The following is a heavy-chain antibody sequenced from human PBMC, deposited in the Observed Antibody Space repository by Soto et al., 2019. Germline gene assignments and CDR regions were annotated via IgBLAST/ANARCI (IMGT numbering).Heavy chain of an antibody. CDR1: GFTFSSYG. D-gene: IGHD7-27*01. CDR2: ISYDGSNK. V-gene: IGHV3-30*03. J-gene: IGHJ3*02. Sequence: GGSLRLSCAASGFTFSSYGMHWVRQAPGKGLEWVAVISYDGSNKYYADSVKGRFTISRDNSKNTLYLQMNSLRAEDTAVYYCAANGGGEGHRVAFDIWGQGTMVTVSS. CDR3: AANGGGEGHRVAFDI.